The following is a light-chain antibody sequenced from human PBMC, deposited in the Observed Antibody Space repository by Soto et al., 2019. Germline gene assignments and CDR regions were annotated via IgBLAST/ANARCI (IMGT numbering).Light chain of an antibody. CDR3: QQYDGSLPYT. J-gene: IGKJ2*01. Sequence: EIVLTQSPGTLSLSPGERATLSCRASQTVRNSYLAWYQQKPGQAPRLLIYGVSARATGIPDRFSGSGSGPDFTLTISRLEPEDFAVFYCQQYDGSLPYTFGQGTKLEIK. CDR1: QTVRNSY. V-gene: IGKV3-20*01. CDR2: GVS.